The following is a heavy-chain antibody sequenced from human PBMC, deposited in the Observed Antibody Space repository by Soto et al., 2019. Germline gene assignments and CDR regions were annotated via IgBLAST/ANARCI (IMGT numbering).Heavy chain of an antibody. CDR2: INPNSGGT. CDR3: ARDGGLVVPAAITY. CDR1: GYTFTVYY. J-gene: IGHJ4*02. D-gene: IGHD2-2*01. V-gene: IGHV1-2*02. Sequence: GASVKVSCKASGYTFTVYYMHWVRQAPGQGLEWMGWINPNSGGTNYAQKFGGRVTMTRDTSISTAYIDLIRLRSDDTAVYYCARDGGLVVPAAITYWGQGTLVTVSS.